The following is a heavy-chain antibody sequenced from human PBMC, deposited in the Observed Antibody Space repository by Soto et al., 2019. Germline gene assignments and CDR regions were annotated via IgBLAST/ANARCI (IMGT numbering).Heavy chain of an antibody. CDR3: ARGGDFFDY. J-gene: IGHJ4*02. CDR2: IYHSGST. D-gene: IGHD3-16*01. V-gene: IGHV4-30-2*01. CDR1: GGSISSGGYS. Sequence: TLSLTCAVSGGSISSGGYSWSWIRQPPGKCLEWIGYIYHSGSTYYNPSLKSRVTISVDRSKDQFSLKLSSVTAADTAVYYCARGGDFFDYWGQGTLVTVSS.